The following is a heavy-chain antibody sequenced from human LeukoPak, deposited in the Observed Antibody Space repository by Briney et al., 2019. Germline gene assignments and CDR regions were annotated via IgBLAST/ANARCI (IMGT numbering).Heavy chain of an antibody. CDR2: SSYDGSNT. Sequence: GGSLRLSCAASRFSFRSYDMHWVRQAPGRGLEWLAVSSYDGSNTYYTDSVKGRFTISRDNSKNTLYLQMNSLRPEDTAVYYCAKDGQLGGSSWFTLYFDFWGQGTLVTVSS. CDR1: RFSFRSYD. CDR3: AKDGQLGGSSWFTLYFDF. V-gene: IGHV3-30*18. D-gene: IGHD6-13*01. J-gene: IGHJ4*02.